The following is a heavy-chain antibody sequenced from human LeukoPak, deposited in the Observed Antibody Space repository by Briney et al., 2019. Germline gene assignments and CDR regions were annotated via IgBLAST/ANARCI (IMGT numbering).Heavy chain of an antibody. J-gene: IGHJ3*02. Sequence: GGSLRLSCAASGFTFSSYAMSWVRQAPGKGLEWVSSISSSSYIYYADSVKGRFTISRDNAKNSLYLQMNSLRAEDTAVYYCARDPGYGDYDGAFDIWGQGTMVTVSS. CDR3: ARDPGYGDYDGAFDI. D-gene: IGHD4-17*01. V-gene: IGHV3-21*01. CDR2: ISSSSYI. CDR1: GFTFSSYA.